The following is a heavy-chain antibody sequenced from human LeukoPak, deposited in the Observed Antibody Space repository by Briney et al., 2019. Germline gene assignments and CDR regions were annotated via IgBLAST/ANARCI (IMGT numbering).Heavy chain of an antibody. CDR2: IYYSGST. CDR1: GGSISSYY. D-gene: IGHD6-19*01. CDR3: ARAGCSSGWIDY. Sequence: SETLSLTCTVSGGSISSYYWSWIRQPPGKGLEWIGYIYYSGSTNYNPSLKSRVTISVDTSKNQFSLKLSSVTAADTAVYYCARAGCSSGWIDYWGQGTLVTVSS. J-gene: IGHJ4*02. V-gene: IGHV4-59*01.